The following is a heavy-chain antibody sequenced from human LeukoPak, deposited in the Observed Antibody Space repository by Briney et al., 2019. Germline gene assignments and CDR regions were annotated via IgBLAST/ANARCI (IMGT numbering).Heavy chain of an antibody. V-gene: IGHV3-30*18. D-gene: IGHD6-19*01. CDR2: ISYDGSNK. CDR3: AKDHSSGWYNFDY. Sequence: GGSLRLSCAASGFTFSSYGMHWVRQAPGKGLEWVAVISYDGSNKYYADPVKGRFTISRDNSKNTLYLQMSSLRAEDTAVYYCAKDHSSGWYNFDYWGQGTLVTVSP. J-gene: IGHJ4*02. CDR1: GFTFSSYG.